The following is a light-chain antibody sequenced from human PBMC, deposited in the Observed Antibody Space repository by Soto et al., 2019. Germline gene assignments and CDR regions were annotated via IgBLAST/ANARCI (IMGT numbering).Light chain of an antibody. CDR2: QAS. V-gene: IGKV1-5*03. CDR3: QQYNNYRT. Sequence: DIQMTQSPSTLSASVGDRVTITCRASQSISNWLAWYQQKPGIAPKLLIYQASTLQSGGPSRFSGSGSTTEITLTISRLQPDDFATYYCQQYNNYRTFGQGTKVEIK. CDR1: QSISNW. J-gene: IGKJ1*01.